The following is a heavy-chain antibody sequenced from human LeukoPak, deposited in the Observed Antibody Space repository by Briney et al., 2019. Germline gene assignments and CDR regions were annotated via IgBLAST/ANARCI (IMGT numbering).Heavy chain of an antibody. CDR2: ISSSSSYT. Sequence: GGSLRLSCAASGFTFSDYYMSWIRQAPGKGLEWVSYISSSSSYTNYADSVKGRFTISRDNAKNSLYLQMNSLRAEDTAVYYCARVDSSGWYNYYYFDYWSQGTLVTVSS. CDR1: GFTFSDYY. V-gene: IGHV3-11*05. J-gene: IGHJ4*02. D-gene: IGHD6-19*01. CDR3: ARVDSSGWYNYYYFDY.